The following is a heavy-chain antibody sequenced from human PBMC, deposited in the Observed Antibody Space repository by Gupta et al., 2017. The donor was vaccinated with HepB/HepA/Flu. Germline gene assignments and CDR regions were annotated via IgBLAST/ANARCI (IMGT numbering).Heavy chain of an antibody. V-gene: IGHV4-31*03. Sequence: VQLQESGPGLVKPSESMALTCTVSDSYVGSHDYFWTWIRQYPGKGLDWIGNIYYSGSTYSNPSLASRVSISVDTSKNQFSLKVKSVTAADSAMYYCARMMRQRYSGGYYYGAIDVWGQGTLVTVSS. CDR2: IYYSGST. CDR3: ARMMRQRYSGGYYYGAIDV. CDR1: DSYVGSHDYF. D-gene: IGHD3-22*01. J-gene: IGHJ3*01.